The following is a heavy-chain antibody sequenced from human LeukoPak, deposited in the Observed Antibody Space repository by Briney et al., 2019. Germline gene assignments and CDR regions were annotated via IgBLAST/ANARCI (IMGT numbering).Heavy chain of an antibody. CDR3: ARDFWSGYYTFDY. CDR1: GFTFSSYW. CDR2: INSDGSST. Sequence: GGSLRLSCAASGFTFSSYWMHWVRHAPGKGLVWVSHINSDGSSTSYADSVKGRFTIYRDNAKHTLYLEMNSLRAEDTAVYYCARDFWSGYYTFDYWGQGTLVTVSS. J-gene: IGHJ4*02. V-gene: IGHV3-74*01. D-gene: IGHD3-3*01.